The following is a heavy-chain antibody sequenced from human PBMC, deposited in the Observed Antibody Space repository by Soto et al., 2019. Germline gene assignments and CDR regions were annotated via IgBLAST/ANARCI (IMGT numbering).Heavy chain of an antibody. CDR1: GFTFSNAW. CDR3: TTDLAYYYDSSGYYY. V-gene: IGHV3-15*01. D-gene: IGHD3-22*01. Sequence: EVQLVESGGGLVQPGGSLRLSCAASGFTFSNAWMSWVRQAPGKGLEWVGRIKSKTDGGTTDYAAPVKGRFTISRDDSKNTLYLQMNSLKTEDTAVYYCTTDLAYYYDSSGYYYWGQGTLVTVSS. CDR2: IKSKTDGGTT. J-gene: IGHJ4*02.